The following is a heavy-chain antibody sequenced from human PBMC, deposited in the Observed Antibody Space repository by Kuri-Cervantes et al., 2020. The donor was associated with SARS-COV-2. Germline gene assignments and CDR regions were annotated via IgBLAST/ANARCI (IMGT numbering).Heavy chain of an antibody. CDR2: ISGSGGST. V-gene: IGHV3-23*01. CDR3: AKRGQRTDYYYYYMDV. CDR1: GFTFSSYA. J-gene: IGHJ6*03. D-gene: IGHD6-25*01. Sequence: GESLKISCAASGFTFSSYAMSWVRQAPGKGLEWVSAISGSGGSTYYADSVKGRFTISRDNSKNTLYLQMSSLRAEDTAVYYCAKRGQRTDYYYYYMDVWGKGTTVTVSS.